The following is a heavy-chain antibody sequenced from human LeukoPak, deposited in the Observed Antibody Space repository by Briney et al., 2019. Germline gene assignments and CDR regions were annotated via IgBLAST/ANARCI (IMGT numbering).Heavy chain of an antibody. CDR1: GITVSSNY. V-gene: IGHV3-66*04. Sequence: GGSLRLSCAASGITVSSNYMSWVRQAPGKGLEWVSVIYSVGSTFYADSVRGRFTISRDISNNTLYFQMNSLRAEDTAVYYCARLVAAPGDYWGQGTLVTVSS. D-gene: IGHD2-21*01. CDR3: ARLVAAPGDY. J-gene: IGHJ4*02. CDR2: IYSVGST.